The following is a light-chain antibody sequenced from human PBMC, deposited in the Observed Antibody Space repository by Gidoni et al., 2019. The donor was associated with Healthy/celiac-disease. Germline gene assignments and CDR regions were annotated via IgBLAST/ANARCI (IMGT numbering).Light chain of an antibody. CDR1: QGISSW. Sequence: DIQMTQSPSSVSASVGDRVTITCRASQGISSWVAWYQQKPGKAPTLLIYAASSLQSGVPSRFSGSGSGTDFTLTISSLQPDDFATYYCQQANSFPYTFGQGTKLEIK. J-gene: IGKJ2*01. V-gene: IGKV1D-12*01. CDR3: QQANSFPYT. CDR2: AAS.